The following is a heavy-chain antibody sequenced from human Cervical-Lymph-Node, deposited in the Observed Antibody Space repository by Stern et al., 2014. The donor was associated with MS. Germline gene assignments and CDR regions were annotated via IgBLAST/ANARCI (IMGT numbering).Heavy chain of an antibody. CDR1: GYRFATYW. V-gene: IGHV5-51*01. J-gene: IGHJ4*02. CDR3: ARHEDYADPIDY. D-gene: IGHD4-17*01. Sequence: EVQLVQSGAEVKQAGESLKISCKASGYRFATYWIAWVRQRPGKGLEWMGVIYPDYSDPRYSPSFQGQVTVSADKSISTAYLQWNSLKASDTAMYYCARHEDYADPIDYWGQGTLVTVSS. CDR2: IYPDYSDP.